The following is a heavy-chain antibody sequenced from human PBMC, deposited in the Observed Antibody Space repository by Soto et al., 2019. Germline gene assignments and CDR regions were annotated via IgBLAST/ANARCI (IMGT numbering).Heavy chain of an antibody. CDR1: GFAFSNSA. CDR2: IIASASTT. Sequence: EVQLLESGGGLVQPGGSLRLSCAASGFAFSNSAMGWVRQAPGKGLEWVSAIIASASTTYYADSVKGRFIISRDNSKKTLYRHMHSRGADDRAVYYCAKGFRGRAAGTWYFDYGGQGTLATVS. V-gene: IGHV3-23*01. D-gene: IGHD6-13*01. CDR3: AKGFRGRAAGTWYFDY. J-gene: IGHJ4*02.